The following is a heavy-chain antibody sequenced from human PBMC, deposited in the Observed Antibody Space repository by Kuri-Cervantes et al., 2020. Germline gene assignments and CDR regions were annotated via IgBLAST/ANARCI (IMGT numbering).Heavy chain of an antibody. V-gene: IGHV3-23*01. Sequence: GESLKISCAASGFTFSSYAMSWVRQAPGKGLEWVSAISGSGGSTYYADSVKGRFTISRDDSKNTLYLQMNSLRAEDTAVYYCARDGDGSGWYSYYYGMDVWGQGTTVTVSS. CDR1: GFTFSSYA. D-gene: IGHD6-19*01. CDR3: ARDGDGSGWYSYYYGMDV. CDR2: ISGSGGST. J-gene: IGHJ6*02.